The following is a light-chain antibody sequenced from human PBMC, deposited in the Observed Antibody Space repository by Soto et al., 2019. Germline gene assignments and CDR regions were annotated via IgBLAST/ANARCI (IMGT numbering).Light chain of an antibody. J-gene: IGLJ2*01. CDR2: DVR. CDR3: TSHTTTSPPVL. Sequence: QSALTQPASVSGSPGQSITISCTGTSSDVGAFNVVSWYQQHPGKAPKLMIYDVRHRPSGVSDRFSGSKSGNTASLTIYGLQAEDEADYYCTSHTTTSPPVLFGGGTKLTVL. V-gene: IGLV2-14*03. CDR1: SSDVGAFNV.